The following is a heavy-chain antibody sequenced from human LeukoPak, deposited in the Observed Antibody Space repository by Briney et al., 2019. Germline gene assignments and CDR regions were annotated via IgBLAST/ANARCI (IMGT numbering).Heavy chain of an antibody. Sequence: SETLSLTCTVSGGSISSYYWSWIRQPPGKGLEWIGYIYYSGSTNYNPSLKSRVTISVDTSKNQFSLKLSSVTAADTAVYYCARGGVIKSSDAFDIWGQGTMVTVSS. CDR3: ARGGVIKSSDAFDI. CDR1: GGSISSYY. D-gene: IGHD3-10*01. CDR2: IYYSGST. V-gene: IGHV4-59*01. J-gene: IGHJ3*02.